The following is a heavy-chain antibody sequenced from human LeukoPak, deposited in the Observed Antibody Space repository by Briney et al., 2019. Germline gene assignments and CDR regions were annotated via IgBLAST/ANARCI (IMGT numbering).Heavy chain of an antibody. CDR1: GFTFSSYG. D-gene: IGHD2-21*02. V-gene: IGHV3-23*01. J-gene: IGHJ5*01. Sequence: GGPLRLSCAASGFTFSSYGMSWVRQAPGQGLEFVAAINGGATYTYYADSVKGRFTISRDNSKNTLYLQMNSLRAEDTAMYYCAKDPILTVVNWFDSWGLGTLVSVSS. CDR3: AKDPILTVVNWFDS. CDR2: INGGATYT.